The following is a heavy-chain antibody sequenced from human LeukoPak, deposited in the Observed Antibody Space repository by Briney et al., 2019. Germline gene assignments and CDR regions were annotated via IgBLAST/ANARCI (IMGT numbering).Heavy chain of an antibody. CDR1: GYSVSSDNY. CDR2: IYHSGST. Sequence: PSETLSLTCAVSGYSVSSDNYLVWIRQPPGQGLEWTGGIYHSGSTYYNPSLKSRVTMSVDTSKNQFSLKLSSVTAADTAVYYCARAPRDSSSSNYMRRFDYWGQGTLVTVSS. V-gene: IGHV4-38-2*01. CDR3: ARAPRDSSSSNYMRRFDY. J-gene: IGHJ4*02. D-gene: IGHD3-22*01.